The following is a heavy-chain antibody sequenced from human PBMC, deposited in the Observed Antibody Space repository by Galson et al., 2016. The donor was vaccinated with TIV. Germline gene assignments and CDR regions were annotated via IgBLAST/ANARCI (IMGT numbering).Heavy chain of an antibody. D-gene: IGHD2-2*01. J-gene: IGHJ5*02. Sequence: SVKVSCKASGYTFTSYGIHWMRQAPGQRLEWMGWINTATGYTKYSQTFQDRITITRDTSASTTSMELSSLRSEDTATYYCARLGYCSSMSCFQFDPWGQGTLVSVSS. CDR2: INTATGYT. V-gene: IGHV1-3*04. CDR3: ARLGYCSSMSCFQFDP. CDR1: GYTFTSYG.